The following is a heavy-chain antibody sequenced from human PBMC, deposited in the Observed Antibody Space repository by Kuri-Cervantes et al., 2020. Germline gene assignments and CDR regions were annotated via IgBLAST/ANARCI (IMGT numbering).Heavy chain of an antibody. CDR3: AKDLAYSSGWYPPYYYYYGMDV. D-gene: IGHD6-19*01. CDR2: ISGSGGST. V-gene: IGHV3-23*01. Sequence: GGSLRLSCAASGFTFSDHYMDWVRQAPGKGLEWVSAISGSGGSTYYADSVKGRFTISGDNSKNTLYLQMNSLRAEDTAVYYCAKDLAYSSGWYPPYYYYYGMDVWGQGTTVTVSS. J-gene: IGHJ6*02. CDR1: GFTFSDHY.